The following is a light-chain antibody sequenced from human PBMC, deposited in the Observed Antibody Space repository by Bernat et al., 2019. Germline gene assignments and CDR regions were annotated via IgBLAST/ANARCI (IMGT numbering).Light chain of an antibody. J-gene: IGLJ2*01. CDR1: SSDGGGYNH. CDR3: SSYTTSTTIV. V-gene: IGLV2-14*01. Sequence: QSALTQPASVSESPGQSITISCTGTSSDGGGYNHVSWYQQHPGKVPKLVIYDVSYRPSGVSTRFSGSKSGNTASLTISGLQAEDEADYYCSSYTTSTTIVFGGGTKLTVL. CDR2: DVS.